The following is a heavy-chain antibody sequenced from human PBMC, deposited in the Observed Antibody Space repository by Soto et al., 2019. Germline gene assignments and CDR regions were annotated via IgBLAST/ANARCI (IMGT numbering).Heavy chain of an antibody. J-gene: IGHJ6*03. CDR3: AKRTTVTTVYYYYYYMDV. CDR1: GFTFSSYA. CDR2: ISGSGGST. D-gene: IGHD4-17*01. Sequence: GGSLRLSCAASGFTFSSYAMSWVRQAPGKGLEWVSAISGSGGSTYYADSVKGRFTISRDNSKITLYLQMNSLRAEDTAVYYCAKRTTVTTVYYYYYYMDVWGKGTTVTVSS. V-gene: IGHV3-23*01.